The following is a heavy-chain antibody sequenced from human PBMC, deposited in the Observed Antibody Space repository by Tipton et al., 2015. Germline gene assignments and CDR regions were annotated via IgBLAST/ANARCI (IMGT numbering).Heavy chain of an antibody. Sequence: TLSLTCTVSGGSISSYYWSWIRQPAGKGLEWIGRIYTSGSTNYNPSLKSRVIMSIDTSKNQFSLKLTSVTAADTAVYYCARDHYPTSVTGSSFDSWGQGTLVTVSS. V-gene: IGHV4-4*07. D-gene: IGHD6-19*01. J-gene: IGHJ4*02. CDR2: IYTSGST. CDR3: ARDHYPTSVTGSSFDS. CDR1: GGSISSYY.